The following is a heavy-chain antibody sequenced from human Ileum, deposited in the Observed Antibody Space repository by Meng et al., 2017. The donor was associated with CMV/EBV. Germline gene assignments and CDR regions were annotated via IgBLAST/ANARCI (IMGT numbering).Heavy chain of an antibody. CDR2: IRSKAKSYAT. V-gene: IGHV3-73*01. Sequence: GGSLRLSCAASGFTFSGSAMHWVRQASGKGLEWVGRIRSKAKSYATAYAASVKGRFTISRDDSKNTAYLQMNSLKTEDTAVYYCTRSHSDSSGDYWGQGTLVPSPQ. CDR1: GFTFSGSA. CDR3: TRSHSDSSGDY. J-gene: IGHJ4*02. D-gene: IGHD3-22*01.